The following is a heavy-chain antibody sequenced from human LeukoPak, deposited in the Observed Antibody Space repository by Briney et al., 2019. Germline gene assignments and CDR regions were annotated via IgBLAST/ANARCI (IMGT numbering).Heavy chain of an antibody. CDR3: AKDGFDSWDIVVVPAAY. CDR1: GFTFSSYG. J-gene: IGHJ4*02. V-gene: IGHV3-30*18. D-gene: IGHD2-2*01. CDR2: ISYDGSNK. Sequence: PGGSLRLSCAASGFTFSSYGMHWVRQAPGKGLEWVAVISYDGSNKYYADSVKGRFTISRDNSKNTLYLQMNSLRAEDTAVYYCAKDGFDSWDIVVVPAAYWGQGTLVTVSS.